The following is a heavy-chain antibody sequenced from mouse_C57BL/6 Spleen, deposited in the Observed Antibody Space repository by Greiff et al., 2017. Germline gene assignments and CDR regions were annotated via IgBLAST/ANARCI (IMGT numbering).Heavy chain of an antibody. Sequence: EVKLMESEGGLVQPGSSMKLSCTASGFTFSDYYMAWVRQVPEKGLEWVANINYDGSSTYYLDSLKSRFIISRDNAKNILYLQMSSLKSEDTATYYCARDRRYYAMDYWGQGTSVTGSS. CDR2: INYDGSST. CDR3: ARDRRYYAMDY. CDR1: GFTFSDYY. V-gene: IGHV5-16*01. J-gene: IGHJ4*01.